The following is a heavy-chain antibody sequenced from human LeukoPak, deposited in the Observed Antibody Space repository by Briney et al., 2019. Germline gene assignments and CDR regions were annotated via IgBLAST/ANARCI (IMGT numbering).Heavy chain of an antibody. CDR1: GFTFSSHS. CDR3: ARVSPGRMIVALFDY. CDR2: ISSSGSTI. D-gene: IGHD3-22*01. V-gene: IGHV3-48*04. Sequence: GGSLRLSCAASGFTFSSHSMNWVRQAPGKGLEWVSYISSSGSTIYYADSVKGRFTISRDNAKNSLYLQMNSLRAEDTAVYYCARVSPGRMIVALFDYWGQGTLVTVSS. J-gene: IGHJ4*02.